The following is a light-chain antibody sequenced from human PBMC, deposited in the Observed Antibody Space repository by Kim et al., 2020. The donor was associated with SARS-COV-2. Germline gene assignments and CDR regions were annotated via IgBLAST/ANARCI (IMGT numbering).Light chain of an antibody. V-gene: IGLV2-14*03. J-gene: IGLJ2*01. CDR2: DVS. CDR1: SRDVGGYNY. Sequence: GQSSTISCTGTSRDVGGYNYVSWYQQHPGKAPKLMIYDVSNRPSGVSNRFSGSKSGNTASLTISGLQAEDEADYYCSSYTSSSTLVFGGGTQLTVL. CDR3: SSYTSSSTLV.